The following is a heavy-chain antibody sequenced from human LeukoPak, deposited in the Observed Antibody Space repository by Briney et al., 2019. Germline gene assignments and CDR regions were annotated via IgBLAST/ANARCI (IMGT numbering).Heavy chain of an antibody. CDR1: GYSFTSYW. CDR2: IYPGDSDD. CDR3: ARVIPSTSSEDGIDI. Sequence: GESLKISCKGSGYSFTSYWIGWGRQMPGKGLEWMGIIYPGDSDDRYSPSFQGQVTISADKSISTAYLQWSSLKASDTAMYYCARVIPSTSSEDGIDIWGQGTMVTVSS. J-gene: IGHJ3*02. D-gene: IGHD2-2*01. V-gene: IGHV5-51*01.